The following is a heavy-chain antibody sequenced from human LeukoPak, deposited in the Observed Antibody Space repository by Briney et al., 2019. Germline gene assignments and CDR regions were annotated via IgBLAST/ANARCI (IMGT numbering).Heavy chain of an antibody. CDR1: GYTXTGYY. Sequence: ASVKVSCKASGYTXTGYYMHWVRQAPGQGLEWMGWINPNSGGTNYAQKFQGRVTMTRDTSIRTAYIELSRLRSDDTAVYYCARDLNDILTGYLEYWGQGTLVTVSS. CDR2: INPNSGGT. J-gene: IGHJ4*02. D-gene: IGHD3-9*01. CDR3: ARDLNDILTGYLEY. V-gene: IGHV1-2*02.